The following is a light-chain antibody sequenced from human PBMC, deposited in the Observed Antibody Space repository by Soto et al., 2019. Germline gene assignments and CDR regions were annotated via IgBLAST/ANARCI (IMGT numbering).Light chain of an antibody. CDR3: SSYTNSKTEV. CDR2: EVS. Sequence: QSALTQPASVSWSPGQSITISCTGTSSDVGGYNYVSWYQQHPGKAPKLIICEVSNRPSGVSNRFSGSKSGSTASLTISGLQAEDEADYFCSSYTNSKTEVFGTGTKVTVL. V-gene: IGLV2-14*01. J-gene: IGLJ1*01. CDR1: SSDVGGYNY.